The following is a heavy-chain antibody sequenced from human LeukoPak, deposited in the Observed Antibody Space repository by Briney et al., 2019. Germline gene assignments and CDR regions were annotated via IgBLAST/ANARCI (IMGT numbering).Heavy chain of an antibody. D-gene: IGHD3-3*01. V-gene: IGHV3-15*05. Sequence: GGSLSPSCAAPGSTLTTPWLSWVGQAPGQGLEWVGRIKSRADGGTTGYAAPVEGRFSISRDDSENTLYLQMNSLQIDDTALYYCLIFPGRWGQGTLVTVSS. CDR1: GSTLTTPW. CDR2: IKSRADGGTT. J-gene: IGHJ4*02. CDR3: LIFPGR.